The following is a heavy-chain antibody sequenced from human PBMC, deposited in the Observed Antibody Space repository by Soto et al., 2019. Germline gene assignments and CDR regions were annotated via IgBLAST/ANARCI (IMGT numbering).Heavy chain of an antibody. V-gene: IGHV1-2*02. CDR3: AREGGDIVQMVYALPWY. Sequence: EASVKVSCKASGYTFTDYYMHWVRQAPGQGLEWMGWINPNSGATSYAQRFQGRVTMTRDTSISTAYMELSRLTSDDTAVYYCAREGGDIVQMVYALPWYWG. CDR1: GYTFTDYY. CDR2: INPNSGAT. D-gene: IGHD2-8*01. J-gene: IGHJ1*01.